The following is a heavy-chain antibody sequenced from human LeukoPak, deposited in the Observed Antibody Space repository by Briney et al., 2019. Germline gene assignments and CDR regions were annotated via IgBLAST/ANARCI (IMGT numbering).Heavy chain of an antibody. V-gene: IGHV3-30*03. D-gene: IGHD6-6*01. CDR2: ISYDGTNK. CDR3: AREIAARRDYFDY. CDR1: GFTFSNYG. Sequence: GGSLRLSCAGSGFTFSNYGMHWVRQAPGKGPEWVAVISYDGTNKYYADSVKGRFTISRDNSKNTVYLQMNSLRAEDTAVYYCAREIAARRDYFDYWGQGTLVTVSS. J-gene: IGHJ4*02.